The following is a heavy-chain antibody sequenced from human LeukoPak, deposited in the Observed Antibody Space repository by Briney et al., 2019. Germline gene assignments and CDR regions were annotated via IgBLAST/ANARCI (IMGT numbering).Heavy chain of an antibody. V-gene: IGHV3-23*01. Sequence: GGSLRLSCAASGFMFSTNDMSWIRQAPGKGLEWVSAISVSGDSTTYADSVKGRFTISRDNSKNTLYLQMNSLRAEDTAVYYCAKAVGQWSFDLWGRGALVTVSS. CDR2: ISVSGDST. J-gene: IGHJ2*01. CDR1: GFMFSTND. CDR3: AKAVGQWSFDL.